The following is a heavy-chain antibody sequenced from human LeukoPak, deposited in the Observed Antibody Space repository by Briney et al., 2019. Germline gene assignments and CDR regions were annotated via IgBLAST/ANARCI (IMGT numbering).Heavy chain of an antibody. CDR1: GFTFSSYG. Sequence: GGSLRLSCAASGFTFSSYGMSWVRQAPGKGLEWVSAISGSGGSTYYADSVKGRFTISRDNSKNTLYLQMNSLRAEDTAVYYCARGGPYDSREDDAFDIWGQGTMVTVSS. D-gene: IGHD3-22*01. V-gene: IGHV3-23*01. CDR2: ISGSGGST. CDR3: ARGGPYDSREDDAFDI. J-gene: IGHJ3*02.